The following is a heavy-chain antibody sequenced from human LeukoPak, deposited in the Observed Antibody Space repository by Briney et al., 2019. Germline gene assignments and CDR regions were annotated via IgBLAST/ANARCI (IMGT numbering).Heavy chain of an antibody. CDR2: INPGDSDT. Sequence: GESLKISCHGSGYSFTSYWIAGVRQMPGRGLEWMGIINPGDSDTRYSPSFQGQVTISADKSIRTAYLQWSSLKVSDTAMYYCARPRSGSWYTAYDIWGQGTMVTVS. J-gene: IGHJ3*02. CDR3: ARPRSGSWYTAYDI. V-gene: IGHV5-51*01. D-gene: IGHD6-13*01. CDR1: GYSFTSYW.